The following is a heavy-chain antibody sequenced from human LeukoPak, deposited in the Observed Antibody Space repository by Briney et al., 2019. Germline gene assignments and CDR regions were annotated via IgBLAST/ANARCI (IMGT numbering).Heavy chain of an antibody. CDR1: GGSISSGSYY. CDR2: IYTSGST. D-gene: IGHD3-16*01. V-gene: IGHV4-61*02. J-gene: IGHJ5*02. Sequence: SETLSLTCTVSGGSISSGSYYWSWIRQPAGKGLEWIGRIYTSGSTNYNPSLKSRVTISVDTSKNQFSLKLSSVTAADTAVYYCARRDYVSGFDPWGQGTLVTVSS. CDR3: ARRDYVSGFDP.